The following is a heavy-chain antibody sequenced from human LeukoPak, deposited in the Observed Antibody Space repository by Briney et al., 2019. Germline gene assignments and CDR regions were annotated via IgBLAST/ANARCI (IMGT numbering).Heavy chain of an antibody. J-gene: IGHJ3*02. Sequence: SVKVSCKASGGTFSSYAISWVRQAPGQGLEWMGRIIPILGIANYAQKFQGRVTITADKSTSTAYMELSSLRSEDTAVYYCARAPGDLDAFDIWGQGTMVTVPS. CDR1: GGTFSSYA. D-gene: IGHD7-27*01. V-gene: IGHV1-69*04. CDR2: IIPILGIA. CDR3: ARAPGDLDAFDI.